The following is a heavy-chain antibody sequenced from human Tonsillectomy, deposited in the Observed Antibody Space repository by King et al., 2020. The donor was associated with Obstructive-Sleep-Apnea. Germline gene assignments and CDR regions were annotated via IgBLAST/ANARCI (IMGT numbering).Heavy chain of an antibody. Sequence: VQLQESGPGLMKPSQNLSLTCAVSGGSISSGGYSWSWIRQPPGKGLEWIGYIYYSGSTYYNPSLKSRVSISVDTSKNQFSLKLSSVTAADTAMYYCARMDYFDSSGYIYYFDYWGQGTMVTVSS. D-gene: IGHD3-22*01. V-gene: IGHV4-30-4*07. J-gene: IGHJ4*02. CDR2: IYYSGST. CDR3: ARMDYFDSSGYIYYFDY. CDR1: GGSISSGGYS.